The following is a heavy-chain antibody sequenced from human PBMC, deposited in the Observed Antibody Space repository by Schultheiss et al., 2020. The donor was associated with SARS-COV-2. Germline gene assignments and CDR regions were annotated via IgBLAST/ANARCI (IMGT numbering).Heavy chain of an antibody. CDR1: GGSISHYY. J-gene: IGHJ6*03. Sequence: SETLSLTCTVSGGSISHYYWSWVRQPPGKGLEWIGYIYYSGSTNYNPSLKSRVTISVDTSKNQFSLKLSSVTAADTAVYYCAREYSSSYYYYYYMDVWGKGTTVTVSS. CDR3: AREYSSSYYYYYYMDV. V-gene: IGHV4-59*08. CDR2: IYYSGST. D-gene: IGHD6-6*01.